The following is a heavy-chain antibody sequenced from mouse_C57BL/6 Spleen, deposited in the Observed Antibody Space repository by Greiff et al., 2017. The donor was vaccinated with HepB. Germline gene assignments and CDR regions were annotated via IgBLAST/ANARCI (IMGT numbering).Heavy chain of an antibody. CDR2: IWSGGST. J-gene: IGHJ3*01. CDR1: GFSLTSYG. V-gene: IGHV2-2*01. CDR3: ARGGGNFAY. D-gene: IGHD1-1*02. Sequence: QVHVKQSGPGLVQPSQSLSITCTVSGFSLTSYGVHWVRQSPGKGLEWLGVIWSGGSTDYNAAFISRLSISKDNSKSQVFFKMNSLQADDTAIYYCARGGGNFAYWGQGTLVTVSA.